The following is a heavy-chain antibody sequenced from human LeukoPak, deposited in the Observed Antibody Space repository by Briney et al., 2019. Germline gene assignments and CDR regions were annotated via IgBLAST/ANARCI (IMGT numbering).Heavy chain of an antibody. V-gene: IGHV4-34*01. Sequence: SETLSLTCAVYGGSFSGYYWSWIRQPPGKGLEWIGEINHSGSTNYNPSLKSRVTISVDTSKNQFSLKLSSVTAADTAVYYCAGGTTSRSFDYWGKGTTVTVSS. CDR3: AGGTTSRSFDY. D-gene: IGHD1-1*01. CDR2: INHSGST. J-gene: IGHJ4*03. CDR1: GGSFSGYY.